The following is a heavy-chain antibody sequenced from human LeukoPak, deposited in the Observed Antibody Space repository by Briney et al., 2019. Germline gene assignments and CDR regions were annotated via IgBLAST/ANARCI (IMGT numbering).Heavy chain of an antibody. CDR3: ARRVAVGFLEQDYYYMDV. Sequence: PSETLSLTCTVSGGSISSGGYYWSWIRQHPGKGLEWIGYIYYSGSTYYNPSLKSRVTISVDTSKNQFSLKLSSVTAADTAVYYCARRVAVGFLEQDYYYMDVWGKGTTVTVSS. CDR1: GGSISSGGYY. V-gene: IGHV4-31*03. D-gene: IGHD3-3*02. J-gene: IGHJ6*03. CDR2: IYYSGST.